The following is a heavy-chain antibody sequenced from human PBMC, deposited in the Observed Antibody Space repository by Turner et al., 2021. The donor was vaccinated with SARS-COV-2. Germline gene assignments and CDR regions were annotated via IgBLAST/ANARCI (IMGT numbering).Heavy chain of an antibody. CDR3: ATAPANYYDSSGSKGFYYYYYGMDV. V-gene: IGHV1-24*01. J-gene: IGHJ6*02. Sequence: QVQLVQSGAEVKKPGASVKVTCKVSGYHLIELSMHWVRQAPGKGLEWMGGFDLEDGETIYAQKFQGRVTMTEDTSTDTAYMELSSLRSEDTAVYYCATAPANYYDSSGSKGFYYYYYGMDVWGQGTTVTVSS. CDR1: GYHLIELS. CDR2: FDLEDGET. D-gene: IGHD3-22*01.